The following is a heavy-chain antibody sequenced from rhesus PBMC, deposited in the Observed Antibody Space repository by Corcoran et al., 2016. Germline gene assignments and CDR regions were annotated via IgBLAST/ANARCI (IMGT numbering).Heavy chain of an antibody. CDR3: TRGDYNFWTGYSDYFDF. Sequence: EVQLVESGGGLVPPGGSLRLSCAASGLTFSDYYMTWVRQAPGKGLDWVSSISRASTDIYYTDSVKGRFTVSRYNAKNSVSLQMNSLKTEDTAVYYCTRGDYNFWTGYSDYFDFWGQGVLVTVSA. D-gene: IGHD3-3*01. CDR2: ISRASTDI. V-gene: IGHV3S16*01. CDR1: GLTFSDYY. J-gene: IGHJ4*01.